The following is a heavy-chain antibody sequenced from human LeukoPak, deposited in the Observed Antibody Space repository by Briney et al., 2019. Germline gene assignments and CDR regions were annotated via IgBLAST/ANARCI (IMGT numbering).Heavy chain of an antibody. CDR3: ARDWLNYGLDV. D-gene: IGHD5-12*01. CDR1: GFTFSSYS. CDR2: ISSGNSYL. V-gene: IGHV3-21*01. J-gene: IGHJ6*02. Sequence: PGGSLRLSCAASGFTFSSYSMNWVRQAPGKGLEWVSSISSGNSYLSYADSLKGRFTISRDNAKNTLNLQMNSLRAEDTAVYYCARDWLNYGLDVWGQGTTVTVSS.